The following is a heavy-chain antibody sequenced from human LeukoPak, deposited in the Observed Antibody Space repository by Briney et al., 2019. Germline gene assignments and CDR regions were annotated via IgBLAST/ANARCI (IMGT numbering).Heavy chain of an antibody. CDR2: IYHSGST. CDR3: ARVSYYDSSGYYRTTYYFDY. CDR1: GYSISSGYY. J-gene: IGHJ4*02. V-gene: IGHV4-38-2*02. Sequence: SETLSLTCTVSGYSISSGYYWGWIRQPPGKGLEWIGSIYHSGSTNYNPSLKSRVTISVDKSKNQFSLKLSSVTAADTAVYYCARVSYYDSSGYYRTTYYFDYWGQGTLVTVSS. D-gene: IGHD3-22*01.